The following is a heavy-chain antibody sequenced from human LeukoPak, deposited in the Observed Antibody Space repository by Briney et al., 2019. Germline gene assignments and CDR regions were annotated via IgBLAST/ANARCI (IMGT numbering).Heavy chain of an antibody. CDR2: INAGNGNT. D-gene: IGHD6-13*01. J-gene: IGHJ4*02. CDR3: AREDREYSSSWYQTTLDDYFDY. CDR1: GYTFTSYA. V-gene: IGHV1-3*01. Sequence: GASVKVSCKASGYTFTSYAMHWVRQAPGQRLEWMGWINAGNGNTKYSQKFQGRVTITRDTSASTAYMELSSLRSEDTAVYYCAREDREYSSSWYQTTLDDYFDYWGQGTLVTVSS.